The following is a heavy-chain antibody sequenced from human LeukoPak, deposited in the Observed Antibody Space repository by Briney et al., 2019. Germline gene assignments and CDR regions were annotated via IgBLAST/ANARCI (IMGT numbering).Heavy chain of an antibody. CDR2: IYYSGST. CDR3: ARMYYYDSSGYADAFDI. CDR1: GGSISSYY. Sequence: PSETLSLTCTASGGSISSYYWSWIRQPPGKGLEWIGYIYYSGSTNYNPSLKSRVTISVDTSKNQFSLKLSSVTAADTAVYYCARMYYYDSSGYADAFDIWGQGTMVTVSS. V-gene: IGHV4-59*08. J-gene: IGHJ3*02. D-gene: IGHD3-22*01.